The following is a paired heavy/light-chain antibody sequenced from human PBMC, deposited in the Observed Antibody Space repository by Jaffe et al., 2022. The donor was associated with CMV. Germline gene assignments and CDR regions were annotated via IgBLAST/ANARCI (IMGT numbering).Light chain of an antibody. CDR1: QSVSSSY. Sequence: EIVLTQSPGTLSLSPGERATLSCRASQSVSSSYLAWYQQKPGQAPRLLIYGASSRATGIPDRFSGSGSGTDFTLTISRLEPEDFAVYYCQQYGSSPAFGPGTKVDIK. V-gene: IGKV3-20*01. CDR2: GAS. J-gene: IGKJ3*01. CDR3: QQYGSSPA.
Heavy chain of an antibody. CDR3: AFGYCSSTSCYLDRVFDY. CDR1: GYTFTSYG. Sequence: QVQLVQSGAEVKKPGASVKVSCKASGYTFTSYGISWVRQAPGQGLEWMGWISAYNGNTNYAQKLQGRVTMTTDTSTSTAYMELRSLRSDDTAVYYCAFGYCSSTSCYLDRVFDYWGQGTLVTVSS. V-gene: IGHV1-18*04. D-gene: IGHD2-2*03. CDR2: ISAYNGNT. J-gene: IGHJ4*02.